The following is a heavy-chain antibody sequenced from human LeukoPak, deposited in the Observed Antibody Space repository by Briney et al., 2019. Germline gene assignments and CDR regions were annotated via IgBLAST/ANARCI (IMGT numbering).Heavy chain of an antibody. CDR1: GGSISSGSYY. CDR2: IYTSGST. V-gene: IGHV4-61*02. CDR3: ASHGDRGVNY. D-gene: IGHD3-10*01. J-gene: IGHJ4*02. Sequence: SETLSLTCTVSGGSISSGSYYWSWIRQPAGKGLEWIGRIYTSGSTNYNPSLKSRVTISVDTSKNQFSLKLSSVTAADTAVYYCASHGDRGVNYWGQGTLVTVSS.